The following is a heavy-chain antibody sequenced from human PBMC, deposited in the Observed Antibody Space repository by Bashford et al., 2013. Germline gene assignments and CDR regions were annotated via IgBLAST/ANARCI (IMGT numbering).Heavy chain of an antibody. CDR3: AREIRVQSILSDYGVVEFDPDPYYFDY. D-gene: IGHD4-17*01. J-gene: IGHJ4*02. CDR1: GGTFSSYA. V-gene: IGHV1-69*13. Sequence: PSVKVSCKASGGTFSSYAISWVRQAPGQGLEWMGGIIPIFGTANYAQKFQGRVTITADESTSTAYMELSSLRSEDTAVYYCAREIRVQSILSDYGVVEFDPDPYYFDYWGQGTLVTVSS. CDR2: IIPIFGTA.